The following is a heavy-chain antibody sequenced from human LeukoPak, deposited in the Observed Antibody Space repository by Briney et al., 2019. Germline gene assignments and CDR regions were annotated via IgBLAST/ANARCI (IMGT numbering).Heavy chain of an antibody. CDR1: GFTFDDYT. Sequence: PGGSLRLSCAASGFTFDDYTMHWVRQAPGKGLEWVSLISWDGGSTYYADSVKGRFTISRDNSKNSLYLQMNSLRTEDTALYYCAKDIGSQSKNWFDPWGQGTLVTVSS. V-gene: IGHV3-43*01. CDR2: ISWDGGST. CDR3: AKDIGSQSKNWFDP. D-gene: IGHD1-1*01. J-gene: IGHJ5*02.